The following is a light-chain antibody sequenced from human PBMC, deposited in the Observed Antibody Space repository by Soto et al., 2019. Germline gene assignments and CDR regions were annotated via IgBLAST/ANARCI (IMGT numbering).Light chain of an antibody. CDR1: SSNIGGNS. CDR2: DDN. J-gene: IGLJ1*01. Sequence: SALTQPPAVSAAPGQEVTISCSGSSSNIGGNSVSWYQQLPGTAPKLLIYDDNKRPSGIPDRFSGSKSGTSATLGITGFQTGDEADYYCGSWDSSLSAYVFGTGTKVTVL. V-gene: IGLV1-51*01. CDR3: GSWDSSLSAYV.